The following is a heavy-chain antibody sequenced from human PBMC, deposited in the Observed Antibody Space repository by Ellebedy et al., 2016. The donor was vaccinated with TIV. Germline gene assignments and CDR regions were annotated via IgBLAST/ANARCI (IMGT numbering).Heavy chain of an antibody. V-gene: IGHV4-59*08. D-gene: IGHD6-19*01. J-gene: IGHJ2*01. CDR1: GGSISSYY. CDR3: AALQWLAPAWYFDL. CDR2: IFYRGSS. Sequence: MPSETLSLTCTVSGGSISSYYWSWIRQPPGKGLEWIGNIFYRGSSNYNPSLKRRVTISVDTSKNQFSLKLSSVTAADTAVYYCAALQWLAPAWYFDLWGRGTLVTVSS.